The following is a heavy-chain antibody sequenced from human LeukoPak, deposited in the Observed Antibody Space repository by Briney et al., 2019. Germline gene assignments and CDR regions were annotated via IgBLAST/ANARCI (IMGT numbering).Heavy chain of an antibody. J-gene: IGHJ3*02. Sequence: GGSLRLSCAASGFTFTNYAMSWVRQAPGKGLEWVLGISGSGGSTYYAASVRGRFTISRDNSKNTLFLQMNSLRAKDTAVYYCAKDAYYYGSGGGAFDIWGQGTMVTVSS. CDR3: AKDAYYYGSGGGAFDI. D-gene: IGHD3-10*01. V-gene: IGHV3-23*01. CDR2: ISGSGGST. CDR1: GFTFTNYA.